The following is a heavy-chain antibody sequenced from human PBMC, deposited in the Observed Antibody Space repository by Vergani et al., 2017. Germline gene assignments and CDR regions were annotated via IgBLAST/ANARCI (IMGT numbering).Heavy chain of an antibody. Sequence: EVQLVESGGGLVKPGGSLRLSCAASGFTFSSYSMNWVRQAPGKGLEWVSSISSSSSYIYYADSVKGRFTISRDNAKNSLYLQMNSLRAEDTAVYYCARDRPLRWPTSYFDLWGRGTLVTVSS. CDR3: ARDRPLRWPTSYFDL. D-gene: IGHD4-23*01. J-gene: IGHJ2*01. V-gene: IGHV3-21*01. CDR1: GFTFSSYS. CDR2: ISSSSSYI.